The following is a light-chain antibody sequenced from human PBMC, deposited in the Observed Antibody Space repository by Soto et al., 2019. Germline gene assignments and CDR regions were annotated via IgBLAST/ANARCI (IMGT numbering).Light chain of an antibody. CDR1: SSDVGAYDF. CDR2: DVT. CDR3: SSYTTRSTLV. V-gene: IGLV2-14*01. J-gene: IGLJ2*01. Sequence: QSALTQPASVSGSPGQSFTISCTGTSSDVGAYDFVSWYQHYPGKAPNFVTFDVTHRPPGISDRFSGSKSANTASLTISSLQAEDEAFYYCSSYTTRSTLVFGGGTKLTVL.